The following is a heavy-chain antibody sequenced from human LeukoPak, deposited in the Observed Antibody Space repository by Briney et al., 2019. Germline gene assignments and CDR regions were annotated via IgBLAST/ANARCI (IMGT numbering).Heavy chain of an antibody. CDR3: ARGITMMED. D-gene: IGHD3-22*01. CDR2: IFYSGST. J-gene: IGHJ4*02. CDR1: GGAISSHY. Sequence: SETLSLTCEVSGGAISSHYWSWIRQPPGKGLEWIGYIFYSGSTNYNPSLKSRVIMSVVTSKSQFSLKLSAVTAADTAVYYWARGITMMEDWGQGTLVTVSS. V-gene: IGHV4-59*11.